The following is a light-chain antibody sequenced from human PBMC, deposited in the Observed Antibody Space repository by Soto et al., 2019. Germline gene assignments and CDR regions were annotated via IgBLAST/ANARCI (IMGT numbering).Light chain of an antibody. CDR1: SGHSSYA. Sequence: QPVLTQSPSASASLGASVNLTCTLSSGHSSYAIAWHQQQPEKGPRYLMKLNSDGSHSKGDGIPDRFSGSSSGAERYLTRSSLQSEDEADYYCQTWGNGIRVFGGGTQLTVL. CDR3: QTWGNGIRV. V-gene: IGLV4-69*02. CDR2: LNSDGSH. J-gene: IGLJ3*02.